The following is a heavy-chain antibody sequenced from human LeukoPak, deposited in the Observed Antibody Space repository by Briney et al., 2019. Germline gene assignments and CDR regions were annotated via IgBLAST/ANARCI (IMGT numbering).Heavy chain of an antibody. V-gene: IGHV4-59*12. Sequence: PSETLSLTCTVSGGSISSYYWSWIRQPPGKGLEWIGYIYYSGSTNYNPSLKSRVTMSVDTSKNQFSLKLTSVTAADTAVYFCARGYGDNSGAFDIWGQGTLVTVSS. CDR3: ARGYGDNSGAFDI. D-gene: IGHD4-23*01. CDR1: GGSISSYY. J-gene: IGHJ3*02. CDR2: IYYSGST.